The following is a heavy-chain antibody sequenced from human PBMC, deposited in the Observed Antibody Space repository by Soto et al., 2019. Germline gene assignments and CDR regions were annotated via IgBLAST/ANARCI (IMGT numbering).Heavy chain of an antibody. Sequence: EVQLLESGGGLVQPGGSLRLSCAASGFTFSNYGMSWVRQAPGKGLEWVSSISGGNTFYAGSVKGRCTISRDNSKNTLYLQMNSLTAEDTAVYYCARAPSSYCNSGACSLRSWGQGTLVTVSS. CDR2: SISGGNT. J-gene: IGHJ5*02. CDR1: GFTFSNYG. V-gene: IGHV3-23*01. CDR3: ARAPSSYCNSGACSLRS. D-gene: IGHD2-21*02.